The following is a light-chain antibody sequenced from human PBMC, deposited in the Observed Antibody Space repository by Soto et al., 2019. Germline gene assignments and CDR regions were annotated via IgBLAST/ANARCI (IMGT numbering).Light chain of an antibody. V-gene: IGKV3-11*01. Sequence: EIVLTQSPATLSLSPGERATLSCRASQSVTWYLAWYQQKPGQAPRLLIYDATNRATGIPARFSGSGSGTDFTLSISSLEPEDFAVYYCQQPTNWLTFGGGTRVEI. J-gene: IGKJ4*01. CDR3: QQPTNWLT. CDR2: DAT. CDR1: QSVTWY.